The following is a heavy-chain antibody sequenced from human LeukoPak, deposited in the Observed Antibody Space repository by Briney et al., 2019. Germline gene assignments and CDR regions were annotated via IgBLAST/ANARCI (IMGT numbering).Heavy chain of an antibody. CDR1: GYTFTIYD. D-gene: IGHD3-10*01. Sequence: ASVNVSFKASGYTFTIYDINWVGQATGQGREWMGWMNPNRGNTGYAQKFQGRVTITRNTSISTAYMELSSLRSEDTAVYYCARGGHPEYGSGKNYYYYYMDVWGKGTTVTVSS. CDR3: ARGGHPEYGSGKNYYYYYMDV. V-gene: IGHV1-8*03. J-gene: IGHJ6*03. CDR2: MNPNRGNT.